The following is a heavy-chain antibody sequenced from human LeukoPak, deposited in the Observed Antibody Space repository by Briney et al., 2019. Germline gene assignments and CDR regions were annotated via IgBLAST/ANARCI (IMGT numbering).Heavy chain of an antibody. Sequence: SETLSLTCAVYGGSFSGYYWSWVRQPPGKGLEWIGEINHSGSTNYNPSLKSRVTISVDTSKNHFSLKLSSVTAADTAVYYCARGGSSCWDYWFDPWGQGTLVTVSS. J-gene: IGHJ5*02. CDR3: ARGGSSCWDYWFDP. CDR2: INHSGST. V-gene: IGHV4-34*01. CDR1: GGSFSGYY. D-gene: IGHD6-19*01.